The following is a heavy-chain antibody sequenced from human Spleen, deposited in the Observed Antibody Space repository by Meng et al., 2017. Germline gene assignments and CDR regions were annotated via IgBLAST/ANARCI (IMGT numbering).Heavy chain of an antibody. CDR3: ARGPGIAAAGKPFDY. CDR2: IYYSGNT. CDR1: GGSISSSKYD. D-gene: IGHD6-13*01. V-gene: IGHV4-39*07. Sequence: LQLQESGPGLVKPSETLSLTCTVSGGSISSSKYDWAWIRQPPGKGLEWIGRIYYSGNTYYNPSLKSRVTISVDTSKNQFSLKLSSVTAADTAVYYCARGPGIAAAGKPFDYWGQGTLVTVSS. J-gene: IGHJ4*02.